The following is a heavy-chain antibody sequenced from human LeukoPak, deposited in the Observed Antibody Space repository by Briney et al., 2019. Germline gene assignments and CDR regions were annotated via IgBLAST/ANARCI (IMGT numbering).Heavy chain of an antibody. J-gene: IGHJ4*02. Sequence: ASVKVSCKASGGTFSSYAISWVRQAPGQGLEWMGGIIPIFGTANYAQKFQGRVTITADESTSTAYMELSSLRSEDAAVYYCARRSGVSYGDYSWDYFDYWGQGTLVTVSS. D-gene: IGHD4-17*01. V-gene: IGHV1-69*13. CDR1: GGTFSSYA. CDR2: IIPIFGTA. CDR3: ARRSGVSYGDYSWDYFDY.